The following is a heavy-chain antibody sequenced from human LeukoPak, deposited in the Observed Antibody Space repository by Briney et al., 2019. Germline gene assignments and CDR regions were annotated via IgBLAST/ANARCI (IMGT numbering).Heavy chain of an antibody. CDR2: INWNGGST. CDR3: ATGYSSGFDY. J-gene: IGHJ4*02. D-gene: IGHD6-19*01. CDR1: GFTFDDYG. V-gene: IGHV3-20*04. Sequence: GGSLRLSCAASGFTFDDYGMSWVRQAPGRGLEWVSGINWNGGSTGYADSVKGRFTISRDNAKNSLYLQMNSLRAEDTALYYCATGYSSGFDYWGQGTLVTVSS.